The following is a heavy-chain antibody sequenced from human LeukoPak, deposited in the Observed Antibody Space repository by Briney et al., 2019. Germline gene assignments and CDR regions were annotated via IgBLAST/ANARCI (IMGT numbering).Heavy chain of an antibody. D-gene: IGHD6-19*01. J-gene: IGHJ4*02. CDR3: ARTKVAGPKTTDY. CDR1: GGSFSGYY. CDR2: INHSGST. Sequence: SETLSLTCAVYGGSFSGYYWSWIRQPPGEGLEWIGEINHSGSTNYNPSLKSRVTISVDTSKNQFSLKLSSVTAADTAVYYCARTKVAGPKTTDYWGQGTLVTVSS. V-gene: IGHV4-34*01.